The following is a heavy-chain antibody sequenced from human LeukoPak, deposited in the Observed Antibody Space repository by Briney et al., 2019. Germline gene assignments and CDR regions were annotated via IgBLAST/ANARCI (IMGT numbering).Heavy chain of an antibody. Sequence: ASVKVSCKASGYTFTSYAMNWVRQAPGQGLEWMGWINPNSGGTNYAQKFQGRVTMTRDTSISTAYMELSRLRSDDTAVYYYARQGWVPAIAVAAGAFFDYWGQGTLVTVSS. CDR3: ARQGWVPAIAVAAGAFFDY. J-gene: IGHJ4*02. D-gene: IGHD6-19*01. V-gene: IGHV1-2*02. CDR1: GYTFTSYA. CDR2: INPNSGGT.